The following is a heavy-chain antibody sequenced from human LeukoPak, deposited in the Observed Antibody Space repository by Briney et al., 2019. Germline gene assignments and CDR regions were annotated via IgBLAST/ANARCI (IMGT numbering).Heavy chain of an antibody. CDR1: GFTFSTYA. J-gene: IGHJ4*02. Sequence: PGGSLRLSCAASGFTFSTYAMNWVRQAPGKGLEWVSYISGSTSTIYYADSVKGRFTISRDNAKNSLYLQMNSLRAEDTAVYYCARYGDFDFWGQGTLVTVSP. CDR3: ARYGDFDF. V-gene: IGHV3-48*01. D-gene: IGHD3-10*01. CDR2: ISGSTSTI.